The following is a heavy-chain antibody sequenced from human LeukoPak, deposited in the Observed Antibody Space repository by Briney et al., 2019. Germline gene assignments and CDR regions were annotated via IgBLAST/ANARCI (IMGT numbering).Heavy chain of an antibody. Sequence: GESLKISCKGSGYSFSNYWIAWVRQMPGKGLEWMGIISPGDSDTRYSPSFQGQVTISADKSITPAYLQWSSLKASDTAIYYCARKRAGSSLPDYWGPGTLVTVSS. J-gene: IGHJ4*02. CDR1: GYSFSNYW. CDR3: ARKRAGSSLPDY. V-gene: IGHV5-51*01. CDR2: ISPGDSDT. D-gene: IGHD1-26*01.